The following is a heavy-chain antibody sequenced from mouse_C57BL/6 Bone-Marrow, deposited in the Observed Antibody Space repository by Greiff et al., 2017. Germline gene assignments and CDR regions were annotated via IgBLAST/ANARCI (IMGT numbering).Heavy chain of an antibody. Sequence: VKLQESGAELVKPGASVKISCKASGYAFSSYWMNWVKQGPGMGVEWIGQFLPGDGDTNYNGKFKGKATLSADKSSSTSYMQLSSLTSEDSAVYFCAKGDYWGQGTLVTVSA. V-gene: IGHV1-80*01. J-gene: IGHJ3*01. CDR2: FLPGDGDT. CDR1: GYAFSSYW. CDR3: AKGDY.